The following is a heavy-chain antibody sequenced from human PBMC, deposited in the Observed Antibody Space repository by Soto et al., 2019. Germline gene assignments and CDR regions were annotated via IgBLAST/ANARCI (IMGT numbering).Heavy chain of an antibody. V-gene: IGHV1-18*01. J-gene: IGHJ3*01. Sequence: QVQLVQSGAEVKNPGASVKVSCQASNYLFGAFGISWVRQAPGQGLEWMGWITPYNGNTHYAEKFQDRVTMTADKSTTTAYMEVRRLTSDDTAVYFCARISARRNEFDVWGQGTVVTVSS. CDR1: NYLFGAFG. CDR2: ITPYNGNT. CDR3: ARISARRNEFDV.